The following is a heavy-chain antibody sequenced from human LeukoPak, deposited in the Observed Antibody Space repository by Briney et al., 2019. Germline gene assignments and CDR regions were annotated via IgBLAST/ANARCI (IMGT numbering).Heavy chain of an antibody. Sequence: AGGSLRLSCAASGFTFDSFAMGWVRQAPGKGLEWVSGLIGSGGRTYYADSAKGRFTISRDKSKNTVYLQMNSLRAEDTAVYYCAKDFGGNGDAFDIWGKGTMVTVSS. J-gene: IGHJ3*02. V-gene: IGHV3-23*01. CDR1: GFTFDSFA. D-gene: IGHD1-1*01. CDR2: LIGSGGRT. CDR3: AKDFGGNGDAFDI.